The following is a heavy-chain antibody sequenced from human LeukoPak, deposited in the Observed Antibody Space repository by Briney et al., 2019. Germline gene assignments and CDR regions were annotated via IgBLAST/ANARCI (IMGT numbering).Heavy chain of an antibody. CDR3: ARHDAQITMVPLFDP. CDR2: ISLAGQT. Sequence: SETLSLTCGVSGGSISGTNWWSWVRQPPGQGLEWIGEISLAGQTNYNPSLNGRVTMSLDKSSTQLSLNLTSVTAADTAVYYCARHDAQITMVPLFDPWGQGTLVTVSS. V-gene: IGHV4/OR15-8*02. D-gene: IGHD3-10*01. CDR1: GGSISGTNW. J-gene: IGHJ5*02.